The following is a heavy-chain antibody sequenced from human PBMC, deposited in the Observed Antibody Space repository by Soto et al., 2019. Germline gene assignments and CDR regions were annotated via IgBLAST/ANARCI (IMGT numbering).Heavy chain of an antibody. J-gene: IGHJ6*02. V-gene: IGHV1-2*04. Sequence: GASVKVSCKASGYIFTGYYMHWVRQAPGQGLEWMGWINPNSGGTNYAQKFQGWVTMTRDTSISTAYMELSRLRSDDTAVYYCARGAGVTDFWSGYKAPLDRYYYYGMDVWGQGTTVTVSS. CDR3: ARGAGVTDFWSGYKAPLDRYYYYGMDV. CDR1: GYIFTGYY. D-gene: IGHD3-3*01. CDR2: INPNSGGT.